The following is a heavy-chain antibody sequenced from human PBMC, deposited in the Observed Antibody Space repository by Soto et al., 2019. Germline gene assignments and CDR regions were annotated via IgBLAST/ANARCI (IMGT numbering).Heavy chain of an antibody. CDR1: GLTFTDAW. Sequence: GGSLRLSCAVTGLTFTDAWMNWMRQAPGKGLEWVSGLSDSGSSTYYADSVKGRFTISRDNFMNTVYLQMNTLRVEDTAVYYCAKVSSSWYSGFFDLWGQGTRVTVSS. D-gene: IGHD6-13*01. J-gene: IGHJ4*02. CDR3: AKVSSSWYSGFFDL. V-gene: IGHV3-23*01. CDR2: LSDSGSST.